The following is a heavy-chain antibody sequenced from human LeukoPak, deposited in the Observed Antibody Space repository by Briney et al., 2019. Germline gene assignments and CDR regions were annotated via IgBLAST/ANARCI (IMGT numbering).Heavy chain of an antibody. D-gene: IGHD6-13*01. J-gene: IGHJ4*02. CDR2: ISSSSSTM. Sequence: GGALRLSCAASGFTFSSYCMNWVRPTPGKGLEWVSYISSSSSTMFYADSVKGRFTISRDNANNSLYLYMNSLRDEDTAVYYCARDPLERQQLAHPPDYWGQGTLVTVSS. CDR1: GFTFSSYC. V-gene: IGHV3-48*02. CDR3: ARDPLERQQLAHPPDY.